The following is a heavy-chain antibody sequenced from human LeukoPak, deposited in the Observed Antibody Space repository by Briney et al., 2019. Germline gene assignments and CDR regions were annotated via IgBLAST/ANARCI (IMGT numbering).Heavy chain of an antibody. Sequence: SGESLRLSCAASGFYFSSYAMSWVRRAPGKGLEWVSGITTSGGSAFYADSVKGRFTISRDNPGNTLFMEMHSLRAEDTAVYYCARSRIDSSSSFDYWGQGTLVTVSS. J-gene: IGHJ4*02. V-gene: IGHV3-23*01. D-gene: IGHD6-6*01. CDR3: ARSRIDSSSSFDY. CDR1: GFYFSSYA. CDR2: ITTSGGSA.